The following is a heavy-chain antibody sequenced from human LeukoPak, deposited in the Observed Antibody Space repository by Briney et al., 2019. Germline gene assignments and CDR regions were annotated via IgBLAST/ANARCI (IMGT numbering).Heavy chain of an antibody. D-gene: IGHD2-21*01. CDR2: TYYRSKWYN. CDR3: CHSLSGRTGAFDI. J-gene: IGHJ3*02. CDR1: GDSVSSNSAA. V-gene: IGHV6-1*01. Sequence: SQTLSLTCAISGDSVSSNSAAWNWIRQSPSRGLEGLGRTYYRSKWYNDYAVSVKSRITINPDTSKNQFSLQLDSVTPEGTAVYYCCHSLSGRTGAFDIWGRGTVVTVSS.